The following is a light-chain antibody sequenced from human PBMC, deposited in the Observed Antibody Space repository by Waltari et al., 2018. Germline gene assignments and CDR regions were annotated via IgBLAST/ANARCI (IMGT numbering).Light chain of an antibody. CDR3: QQYDSSPRT. V-gene: IGKV3-20*01. CDR2: GTS. CDR1: QSVSISY. Sequence: EIVLTQSPGTLSLSAGERATLSCRASQSVSISYLAWYQQKPGQAPRLLIYGTSSRATGIPDRFSGSGSGTDFTLTISRLEPEDYAVYYCQQYDSSPRTFGQGTNVEIK. J-gene: IGKJ1*01.